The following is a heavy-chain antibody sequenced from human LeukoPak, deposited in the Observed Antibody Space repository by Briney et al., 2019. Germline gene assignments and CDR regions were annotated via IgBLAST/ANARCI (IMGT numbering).Heavy chain of an antibody. CDR2: ISGSGTTT. V-gene: IGHV3-23*01. D-gene: IGHD1-26*01. Sequence: GGSLRLSCAVTGFTFNNYAMSWVRQAPGKGLEWVSVISGSGTTTYYADSVKGRFTISRDNSKNTLYLQMNSLRAEDTAVYYCARDGGEWELSNWGQGTLVTVSS. J-gene: IGHJ4*02. CDR3: ARDGGEWELSN. CDR1: GFTFNNYA.